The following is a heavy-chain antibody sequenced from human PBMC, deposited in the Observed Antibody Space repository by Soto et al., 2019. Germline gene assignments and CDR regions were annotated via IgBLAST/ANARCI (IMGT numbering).Heavy chain of an antibody. J-gene: IGHJ3*02. CDR2: IYHSGST. Sequence: SETLSLTCAVSGGSISSGGYSWSWMRQPPGKGLEWIGYIYHSGSTYYNPSLKSRVTISVDRSKNQFSLKLSSVTAADTAVYYCARATYSYGYIPPPPDAFDIWGQGTMVTVSS. D-gene: IGHD5-18*01. V-gene: IGHV4-30-2*01. CDR1: GGSISSGGYS. CDR3: ARATYSYGYIPPPPDAFDI.